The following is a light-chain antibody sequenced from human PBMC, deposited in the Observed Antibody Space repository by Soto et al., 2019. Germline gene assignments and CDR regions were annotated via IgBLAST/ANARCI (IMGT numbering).Light chain of an antibody. CDR3: QQYMSSVT. CDR1: QSVDTTF. CDR2: GAS. Sequence: EIVLTQSPGSLSLSPGQRATLSCRASQSVDTTFFAWYQKKPGQAPRLLIYGASKRATSIPARFSGSGSGNDFTLIISRLEPEDFAVYYCQQYMSSVTFGQGTKVEIK. J-gene: IGKJ1*01. V-gene: IGKV3-20*01.